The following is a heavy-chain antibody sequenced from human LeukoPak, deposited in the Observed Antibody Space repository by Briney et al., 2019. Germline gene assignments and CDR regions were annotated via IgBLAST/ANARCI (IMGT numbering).Heavy chain of an antibody. CDR1: GGSFSGYY. CDR3: AGSGTPSTTRKGKQGPPPYMDV. V-gene: IGHV4-34*01. J-gene: IGHJ6*03. D-gene: IGHD1-14*01. CDR2: INHSG. Sequence: SETLSLTCAVYGGSFSGYYWSWIRQPPGKGLEWIGEINHSGNYNASLKSRVTISVDTSRNQFSLQLTSVTAADTAVYFCAGSGTPSTTRKGKQGPPPYMDVWGKGTTVTVSS.